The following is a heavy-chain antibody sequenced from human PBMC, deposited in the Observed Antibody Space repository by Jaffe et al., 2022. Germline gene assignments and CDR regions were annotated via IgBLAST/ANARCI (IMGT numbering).Heavy chain of an antibody. CDR1: GYSISSGYY. Sequence: QVQLQESGPGLVKPSETLSLTCAVSGYSISSGYYWGWIRQPPGKGLEWIGSIYHSGSTYYNPSLKSRVTISVDTSKNQFSLKLSSVTAADTAVYYCASPKSTVTLGYFDLWGRGTLVTVSS. D-gene: IGHD4-17*01. CDR2: IYHSGST. V-gene: IGHV4-38-2*01. J-gene: IGHJ2*01. CDR3: ASPKSTVTLGYFDL.